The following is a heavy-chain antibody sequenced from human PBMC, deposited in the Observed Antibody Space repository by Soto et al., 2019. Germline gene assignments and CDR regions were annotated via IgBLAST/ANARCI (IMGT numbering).Heavy chain of an antibody. J-gene: IGHJ4*02. D-gene: IGHD3-22*01. CDR2: IYYSGST. CDR1: GGSISSGGYY. Sequence: PSETLSLTCTVSGGSISSGGYYWSWIRQHPGKGLEWIGYIYYSGSTYYNPSLKSRVTISVDTSKNQFSLKLSSVTAADTAVYYCARNKYYYDSSGSPNFVYLGQGTLVTVSS. V-gene: IGHV4-31*03. CDR3: ARNKYYYDSSGSPNFVY.